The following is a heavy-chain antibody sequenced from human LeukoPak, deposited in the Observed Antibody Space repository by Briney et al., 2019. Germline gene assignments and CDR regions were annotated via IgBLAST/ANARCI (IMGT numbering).Heavy chain of an antibody. J-gene: IGHJ4*02. D-gene: IGHD3-3*01. CDR3: ARGASYDFWSGCLDY. Sequence: SETLSLTCAVYGGSFSGYYWSWIRQPPGKGLEWIGEINHSGSTNYNPSLKSRVTISVDTSKNQFSLKLSSVTAADTAVYYCARGASYDFWSGCLDYWGQGTLVTVPS. CDR2: INHSGST. V-gene: IGHV4-34*01. CDR1: GGSFSGYY.